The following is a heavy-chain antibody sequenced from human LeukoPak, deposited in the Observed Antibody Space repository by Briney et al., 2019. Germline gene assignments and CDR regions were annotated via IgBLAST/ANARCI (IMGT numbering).Heavy chain of an antibody. CDR2: ISYDGINI. CDR3: ASDLYASGPYYFDY. Sequence: PGGSLRLSCAASGFTFSSFAMHWVRQAPGKGLEWVAIISYDGINIYYADSLKGRFTISRDNSKHTLYLQMNSLRAEDTAVYYCASDLYASGPYYFDYWGQGTLVTVSS. V-gene: IGHV3-30*04. J-gene: IGHJ4*02. D-gene: IGHD2-15*01. CDR1: GFTFSSFA.